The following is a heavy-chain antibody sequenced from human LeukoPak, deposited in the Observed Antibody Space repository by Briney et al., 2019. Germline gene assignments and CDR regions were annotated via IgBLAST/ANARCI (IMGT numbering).Heavy chain of an antibody. CDR1: GYTFTSYG. CDR3: ARDRGYSGYAEYYFDY. V-gene: IGHV1-18*01. CDR2: ISAHNGNT. J-gene: IGHJ4*02. D-gene: IGHD5-12*01. Sequence: ASVKVSCKASGYTFTSYGISWVRRAPGQVLEWMGWISAHNGNTKNAQKVQGRVTMTTDTSTRTAYMELGSLRSDDTAVYHCARDRGYSGYAEYYFDYWGQGTLVTVSS.